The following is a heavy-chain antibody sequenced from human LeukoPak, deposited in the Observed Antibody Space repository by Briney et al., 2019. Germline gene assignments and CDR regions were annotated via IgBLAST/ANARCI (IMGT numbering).Heavy chain of an antibody. Sequence: SETLSLTCTVSGASITSNTYFWAWIRQPPGTGLEWIGTISYSNSAYYNTSLKSRVTISVDTSKNQFSLKLSSVTAADTAVYYRARDKDYDSSGYYYYYYMDVWGKGTTVTVSS. D-gene: IGHD3-22*01. CDR3: ARDKDYDSSGYYYYYYMDV. J-gene: IGHJ6*03. CDR1: GASITSNTYF. CDR2: ISYSNSA. V-gene: IGHV4-39*07.